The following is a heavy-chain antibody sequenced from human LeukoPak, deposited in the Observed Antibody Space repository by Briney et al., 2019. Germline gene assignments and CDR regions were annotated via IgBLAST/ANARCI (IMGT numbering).Heavy chain of an antibody. D-gene: IGHD6-13*01. Sequence: SETLSLTCTVSGGSISSYYWSWIRQPAGKGLEWIGYIYYSGSTSYNPSLKSRVTISVDTSKNQFSLKLSSVTAADTAVYYCARAAYSSSWYLYYFDYWGQGTLVTVSS. CDR2: IYYSGST. J-gene: IGHJ4*02. CDR3: ARAAYSSSWYLYYFDY. V-gene: IGHV4-59*01. CDR1: GGSISSYY.